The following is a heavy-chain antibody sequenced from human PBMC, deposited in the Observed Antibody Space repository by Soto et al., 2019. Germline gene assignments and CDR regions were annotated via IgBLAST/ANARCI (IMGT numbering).Heavy chain of an antibody. J-gene: IGHJ4*02. D-gene: IGHD3-3*01. Sequence: QMQLVQSGPEVKKPGTSVKVSCKASGFTLTSADVQWVRQTRGQRLEWIGWIVGGSGSTNYAQQFQGRLAITRDMSTSTVYMELSRLRSEDTAVYHCAADWSNRPFDFWGQGTLVTVSS. CDR1: GFTLTSAD. CDR3: AADWSNRPFDF. V-gene: IGHV1-58*01. CDR2: IVGGSGST.